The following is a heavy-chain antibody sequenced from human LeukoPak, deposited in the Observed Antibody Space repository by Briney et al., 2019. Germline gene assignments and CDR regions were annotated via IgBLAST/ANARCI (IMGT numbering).Heavy chain of an antibody. D-gene: IGHD2-21*02. CDR2: IYHSGST. V-gene: IGHV4-4*02. CDR3: ARGGDSHDY. J-gene: IGHJ4*02. CDR1: GGSISSSNW. Sequence: SETLSLTCAISGGSISSSNWWSWVRQPPGKGLEWIGEIYHSGSTNYSPSLKSRVTISVDKSKNQFSLKVTSVAAADTAVYYCARGGDSHDYWGQGTLVTVSS.